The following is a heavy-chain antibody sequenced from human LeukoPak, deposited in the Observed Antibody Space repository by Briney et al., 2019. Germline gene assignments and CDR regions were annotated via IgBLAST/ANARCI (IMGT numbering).Heavy chain of an antibody. Sequence: PSETLSLTCTVSGDSISNRDYFWTWIRQAPGEGLQWTGYIYYSGTTSYHPSLKSRVAISVDTSKNQFSLNLSFVTAADTAVYYCAGARTVIGVNIDHWGQGALVTVSS. CDR1: GDSISNRDYF. V-gene: IGHV4-30-4*08. J-gene: IGHJ4*02. CDR2: IYYSGTT. D-gene: IGHD2-2*01. CDR3: AGARTVIGVNIDH.